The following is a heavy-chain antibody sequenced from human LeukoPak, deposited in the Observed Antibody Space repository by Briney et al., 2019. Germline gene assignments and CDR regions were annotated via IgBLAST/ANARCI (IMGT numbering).Heavy chain of an antibody. V-gene: IGHV4-39*01. CDR2: IYYSGST. CDR1: GGSISSSSYY. CDR3: ARPSIAAAGTFDY. D-gene: IGHD6-13*01. J-gene: IGHJ4*02. Sequence: PSETLSLTCTVSGGSISSSSYYWGWIRQPPGKGLEWIGSIYYSGSTYYNPSLKSRDTISVDTSKNQFSLKLSSVTAADTAVYYCARPSIAAAGTFDYWGQGTLVTVSS.